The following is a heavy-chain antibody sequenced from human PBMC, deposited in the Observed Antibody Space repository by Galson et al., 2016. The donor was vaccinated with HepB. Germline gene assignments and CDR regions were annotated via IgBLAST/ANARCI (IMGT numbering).Heavy chain of an antibody. D-gene: IGHD6-13*01. CDR2: IYSRGSA. J-gene: IGHJ4*02. CDR3: ARDWGSSWCLH. CDR1: GFRFSSYA. V-gene: IGHV3-66*01. Sequence: SLRLSCAASGFRFSSYAVSWVRQAPGKGLEGVSVIYSRGSAYYADSVKGRFTISRDNSKNTLYLQMNSLKAEDTAVYYCARDWGSSWCLHWGQGTLVTVSS.